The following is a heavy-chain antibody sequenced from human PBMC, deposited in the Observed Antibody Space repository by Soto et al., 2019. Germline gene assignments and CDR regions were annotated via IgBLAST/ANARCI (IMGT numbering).Heavy chain of an antibody. D-gene: IGHD4-17*01. J-gene: IGHJ3*02. V-gene: IGHV3-30-3*01. Sequence: QVQLVESGGGVVQPGRSLRLSCAASGFIFSGYAMHWVRQAPGKGLEWVALISYDGSNKYYADSVKGRFTISRDSSKNTMYLQMNSLRAEDTAVYYCAKVVIYGDHRAGAFDIWGRGTMVTVSS. CDR3: AKVVIYGDHRAGAFDI. CDR2: ISYDGSNK. CDR1: GFIFSGYA.